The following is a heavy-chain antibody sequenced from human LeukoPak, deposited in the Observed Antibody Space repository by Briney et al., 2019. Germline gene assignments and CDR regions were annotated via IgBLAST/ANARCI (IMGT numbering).Heavy chain of an antibody. CDR3: AKDRHLFGELPFDY. CDR1: GFTFSSYG. D-gene: IGHD3-10*01. J-gene: IGHJ4*02. V-gene: IGHV3-30*18. CDR2: ISYDGSNK. Sequence: GGSLRLSCAASGFTFSSYGTHWVRQAPGKGLEWVAVISYDGSNKYYADSVKGRFTISRDNSKNTLYLQMNSLRAEDTAVYYCAKDRHLFGELPFDYWGQGTLVTVSS.